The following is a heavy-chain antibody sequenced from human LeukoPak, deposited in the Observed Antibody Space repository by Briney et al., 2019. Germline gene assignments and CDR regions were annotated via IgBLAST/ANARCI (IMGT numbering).Heavy chain of an antibody. J-gene: IGHJ4*02. D-gene: IGHD5-18*01. Sequence: GGSLRLSCAASGFTFSRYWMHWVRQAPGKGLEWVAVIWYDGSNKYYVDSVKGRFTISRDDAKNSLYLQMNSLRAEDTAAYYCTRLSGYTHDYWGQGALVTVSS. CDR1: GFTFSRYW. CDR3: TRLSGYTHDY. CDR2: IWYDGSNK. V-gene: IGHV3-33*08.